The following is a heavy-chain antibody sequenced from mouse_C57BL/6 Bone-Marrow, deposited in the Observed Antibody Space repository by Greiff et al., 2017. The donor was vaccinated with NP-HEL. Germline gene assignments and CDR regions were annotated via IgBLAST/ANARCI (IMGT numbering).Heavy chain of an antibody. CDR3: ARHDYGYYYAMDY. D-gene: IGHD2-4*01. Sequence: EVQLQQSGPELVKPGASVKISCKASGYTFTDYYMNWVKQSHGKSLEWIGDINPNNGGTSYNQKFKGKATLTVDKSSSTAYMELRSLTSEDSAVYYCARHDYGYYYAMDYWGQGTSVTVSS. CDR1: GYTFTDYY. CDR2: INPNNGGT. V-gene: IGHV1-26*01. J-gene: IGHJ4*01.